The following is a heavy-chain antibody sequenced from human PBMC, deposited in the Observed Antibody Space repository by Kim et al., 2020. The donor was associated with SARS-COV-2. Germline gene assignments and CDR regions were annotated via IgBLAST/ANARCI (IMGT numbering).Heavy chain of an antibody. CDR2: IDPSDSYT. CDR1: GYSFTSYW. Sequence: GESLKISCKGSGYSFTSYWISWVRQMPGKGLEWMGRIDPSDSYTNYSPSFQGHVTISADKSISTAYLQWSSLKASDTAMYYCARHPYSSGWYTPPYYYYGMDAWGQGTTVTVSS. V-gene: IGHV5-10-1*01. J-gene: IGHJ6*02. D-gene: IGHD6-19*01. CDR3: ARHPYSSGWYTPPYYYYGMDA.